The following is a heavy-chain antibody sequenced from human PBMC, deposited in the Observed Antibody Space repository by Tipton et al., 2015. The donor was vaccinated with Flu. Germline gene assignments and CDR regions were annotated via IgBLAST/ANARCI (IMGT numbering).Heavy chain of an antibody. CDR2: IWYDGSNK. J-gene: IGHJ4*02. CDR1: GFTFSSYG. CDR3: ARVGYDFSIDY. D-gene: IGHD3-3*01. Sequence: SLRLSCAASGFTFSSYGMHWVRQAPGKGLEWVAVIWYDGSNKYYADSVKGRFTISRDNSKNTLYLQMNSLRAEDTAVYYCARVGYDFSIDYWGQGTLVTVSS. V-gene: IGHV3-33*08.